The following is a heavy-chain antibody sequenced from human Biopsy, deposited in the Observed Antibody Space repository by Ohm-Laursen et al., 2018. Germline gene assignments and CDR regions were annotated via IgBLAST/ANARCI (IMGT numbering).Heavy chain of an antibody. V-gene: IGHV3-11*01. CDR1: GFTFSDYY. Sequence: GSLRLSCTASGFTFSDYYMNWIRQAPGQGLEWVSFITNTGRTVYADSVKGRFTISRDNADNSLHLQMKSLRAEDTAVYYCARELGNGMDVWGQGTPVTVSS. J-gene: IGHJ6*02. CDR2: ITNTGRTV. CDR3: ARELGNGMDV.